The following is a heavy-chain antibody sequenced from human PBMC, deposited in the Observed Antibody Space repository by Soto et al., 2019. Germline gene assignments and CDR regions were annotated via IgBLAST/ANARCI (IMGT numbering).Heavy chain of an antibody. Sequence: QVQLVQSGAEVKKPGSSVKVSCKASGGTFSSYSISWVRQAPGQGLEWMGGIIPIFGTANYAQKFQGRVSITADESTSTAYMELSSLRSEDTAVYYCAIEYSSSPPYYPIGYWGQGTLVTVSS. CDR1: GGTFSSYS. CDR3: AIEYSSSPPYYPIGY. J-gene: IGHJ4*02. D-gene: IGHD6-6*01. V-gene: IGHV1-69*01. CDR2: IIPIFGTA.